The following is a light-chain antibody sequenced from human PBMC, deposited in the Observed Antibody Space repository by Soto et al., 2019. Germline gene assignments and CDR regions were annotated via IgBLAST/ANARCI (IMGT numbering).Light chain of an antibody. J-gene: IGKJ4*01. Sequence: IVLTQSPATLYLSPGERATLSCRASQSVKSHVAWYQLKPGQPPRLLIFDTTNRATGTPTRFSGSGSGTDFTLTISRLEPEDFAVYYCQQRGNWPVTFGGGTKVEI. CDR3: QQRGNWPVT. V-gene: IGKV3-11*01. CDR1: QSVKSH. CDR2: DTT.